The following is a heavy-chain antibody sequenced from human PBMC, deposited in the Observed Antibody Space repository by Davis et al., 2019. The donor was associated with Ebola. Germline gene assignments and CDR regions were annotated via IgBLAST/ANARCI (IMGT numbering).Heavy chain of an antibody. CDR2: IIPIFDTP. CDR1: GGSFSSHP. Sequence: SVTFSCKTSGGSFSSHPISWVRQAPRQGLEWMGGIIPIFDTPHYAQKFQGRITITADASTSTAYMELSSLRSEDTATYFCARDFDGGNYYFDYWGPGTPVTVSS. V-gene: IGHV1-69*13. J-gene: IGHJ4*02. D-gene: IGHD3-9*01. CDR3: ARDFDGGNYYFDY.